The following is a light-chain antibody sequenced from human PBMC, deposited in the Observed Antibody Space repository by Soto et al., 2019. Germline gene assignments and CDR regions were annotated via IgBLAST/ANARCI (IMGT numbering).Light chain of an antibody. CDR1: SSDVGGYNY. CDR3: SSYTSSSTRV. Sequence: QSALTQPASVSGSPGQSITISCTGTSSDVGGYNYVSWYQQHPGKAPKLMIYDVSNRPSGVSNRFSGSKSGNTASLTISGRQAEDEADDYGSSYTSSSTRVFGGGTKLTVL. V-gene: IGLV2-14*01. J-gene: IGLJ2*01. CDR2: DVS.